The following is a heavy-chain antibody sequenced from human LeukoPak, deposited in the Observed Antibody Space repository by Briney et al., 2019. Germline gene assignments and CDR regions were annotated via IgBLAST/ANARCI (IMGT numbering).Heavy chain of an antibody. J-gene: IGHJ3*02. V-gene: IGHV3-21*01. CDR3: ARDKGEEFHDAFDI. CDR1: GFTFSSYS. D-gene: IGHD1-26*01. Sequence: GGSLRLSCAASGFTFSSYSMNWVRQAPGKGLEWVSSISSSSSYIYYADSVKGRFTISRDNAKHSLYLQMNRLRAEDTAVYYCARDKGEEFHDAFDIWGQGTMVTVSS. CDR2: ISSSSSYI.